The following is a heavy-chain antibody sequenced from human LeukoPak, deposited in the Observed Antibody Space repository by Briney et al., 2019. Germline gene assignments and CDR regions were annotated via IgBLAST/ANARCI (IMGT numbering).Heavy chain of an antibody. Sequence: PGGSLRLSCAASGFTFSTYALHWVRQAPGKGLEWVAAIKYDGTKTHYADSVKGRFTISRDNSKDTLYLQMNSLRADDTAVYYCARDGIKPAGTFNFDYWGQGNL. V-gene: IGHV3-30-3*01. J-gene: IGHJ4*01. CDR1: GFTFSTYA. CDR2: IKYDGTKT. D-gene: IGHD2-2*01. CDR3: ARDGIKPAGTFNFDY.